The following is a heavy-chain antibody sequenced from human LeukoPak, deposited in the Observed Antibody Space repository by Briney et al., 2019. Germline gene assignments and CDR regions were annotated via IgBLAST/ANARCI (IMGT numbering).Heavy chain of an antibody. D-gene: IGHD4-17*01. J-gene: IGHJ3*02. CDR3: ARDEAVTTSDI. Sequence: SETLSLTCSVSGGSISSGGYSWSWIRQPPGKGLEWIGYIYHSGSTYYNPSLKSRVTISVDTSKNQFSLKLSSVTAADTAVYYCARDEAVTTSDIWGQGTMVTVSS. CDR2: IYHSGST. V-gene: IGHV4-30-2*01. CDR1: GGSISSGGYS.